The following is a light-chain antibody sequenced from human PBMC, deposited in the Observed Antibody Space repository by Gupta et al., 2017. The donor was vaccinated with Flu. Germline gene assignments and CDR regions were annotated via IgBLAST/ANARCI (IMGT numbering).Light chain of an antibody. Sequence: VSWYQHHPGEVPKLIIYDVNRRPSGVPDRFSGSKSGNTASLTISGLQAEDEADYYCCSSPGTHSVIFGGGTKVTVL. CDR2: DVN. V-gene: IGLV2-11*01. CDR3: CSSPGTHSVI. J-gene: IGLJ2*01.